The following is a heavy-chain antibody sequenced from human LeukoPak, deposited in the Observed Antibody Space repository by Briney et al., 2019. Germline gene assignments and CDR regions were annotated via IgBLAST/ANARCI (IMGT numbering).Heavy chain of an antibody. CDR3: ARDLSAAFDF. CDR2: LVYDERS. D-gene: IGHD6-19*01. CDR1: GFPFSSYG. V-gene: IGHV3-33*05. J-gene: IGHJ4*02. Sequence: PGGSLRLSCAASGFPFSSYGMHWVCQAPSKGLEWVARLVYDERSDYANSVKGRFSISRDNSKNTLFLDMSDLRVEDTAVYYCARDLSAAFDFWGQGVLVTVSS.